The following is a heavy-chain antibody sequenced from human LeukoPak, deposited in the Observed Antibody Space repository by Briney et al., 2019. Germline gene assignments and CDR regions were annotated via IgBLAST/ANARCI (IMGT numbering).Heavy chain of an antibody. J-gene: IGHJ5*02. CDR2: IYYSGGT. CDR3: ARHTGSGYDFWSGPEGRPEEFDP. CDR1: GGSIITSGYY. V-gene: IGHV4-39*01. Sequence: SETLSLTCTVSGGSIITSGYYWAWIRQPPGKGLEWIGSIYYSGGTYYNPSLKSRVTISVDTSKNQFSLKLSSVTAADTAVYYCARHTGSGYDFWSGPEGRPEEFDPWGQGTLVTVSS. D-gene: IGHD3-3*01.